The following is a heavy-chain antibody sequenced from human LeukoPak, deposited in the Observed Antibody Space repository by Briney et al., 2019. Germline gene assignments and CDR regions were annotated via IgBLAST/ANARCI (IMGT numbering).Heavy chain of an antibody. J-gene: IGHJ3*02. CDR1: GFIFSSYA. CDR3: ASRSEEASGDAFDI. CDR2: ISGSDGSK. Sequence: GGSLRLSCAASGFIFSSYAMSWVRQAPGKGLEWVSGISGSDGSKYYADSVKGRFTISRDNAKNSLYLQMNSLRAEDTAVYYCASRSEEASGDAFDIWGQGTMVTVSS. V-gene: IGHV3-23*01. D-gene: IGHD2-21*01.